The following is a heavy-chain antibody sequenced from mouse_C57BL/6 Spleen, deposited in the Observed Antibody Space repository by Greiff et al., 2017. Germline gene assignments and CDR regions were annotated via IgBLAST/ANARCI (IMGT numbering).Heavy chain of an antibody. V-gene: IGHV1-69*01. CDR1: GYTFTSYW. CDR3: ARSNYSNYAYAMDY. D-gene: IGHD2-5*01. CDR2: IDPSDSYT. Sequence: QVQLQQSGAELVMPGASVKLSCKASGYTFTSYWMHWVKQRPGQGLEWIGEIDPSDSYTNYNQKFKGKSTLTVDKSSSTAYMQLSSLTSEDSAVYYCARSNYSNYAYAMDYWGQGTSVTVSS. J-gene: IGHJ4*01.